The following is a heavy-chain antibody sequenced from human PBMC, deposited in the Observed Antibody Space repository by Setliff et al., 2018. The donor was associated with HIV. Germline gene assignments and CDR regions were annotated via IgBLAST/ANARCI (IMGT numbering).Heavy chain of an antibody. CDR1: GYTFTSYD. Sequence: ASVKVSCKASGYTFTSYDINWVRQGTGQGLQWMGWMNPDSGNTGYAQKFQGRVTMTRNTSTSTAYMELSSLRSEDTAVYYCARVPPRWFGQLLYLQAFDYWGQGTQVTVSS. J-gene: IGHJ4*02. CDR2: MNPDSGNT. V-gene: IGHV1-8*01. D-gene: IGHD3-10*01. CDR3: ARVPPRWFGQLLYLQAFDY.